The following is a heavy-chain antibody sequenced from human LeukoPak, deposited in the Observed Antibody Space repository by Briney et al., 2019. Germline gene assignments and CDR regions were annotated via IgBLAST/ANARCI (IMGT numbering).Heavy chain of an antibody. CDR2: TYYSGST. V-gene: IGHV4-39*01. CDR1: GGSIYSSSYY. CDR3: ARIPGGDSNHYDYIL. Sequence: SETLSLTCTVSGGSIYSSSYYWGWIRQPPGKGLEWIASTYYSGSTYYNPSLKSRVTISVDTSKNQFSLKLSSVTAADTAVYYCARIPGGDSNHYDYILGGQGTLVTVSS. D-gene: IGHD3-16*01. J-gene: IGHJ4*02.